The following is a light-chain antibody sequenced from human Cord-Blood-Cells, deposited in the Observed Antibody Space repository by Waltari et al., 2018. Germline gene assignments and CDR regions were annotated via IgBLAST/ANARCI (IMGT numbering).Light chain of an antibody. CDR1: QSISSY. V-gene: IGKV1-39*01. J-gene: IGKJ4*01. Sequence: DIQMTQSPSSLSASVGDRVTITCLASQSISSYLNWYQQKPGKAPKLLIYAASSLETGVPSRFSGSGSGTDFTFTISSLQPEDFATYYCQQNYSILLTFGGGTKVEIK. CDR3: QQNYSILLT. CDR2: AAS.